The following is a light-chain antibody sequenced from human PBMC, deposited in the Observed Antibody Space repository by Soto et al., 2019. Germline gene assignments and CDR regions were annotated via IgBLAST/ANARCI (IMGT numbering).Light chain of an antibody. CDR1: HSVGSLS. CDR3: QQYGSSGT. Sequence: TQSPSSLSAAVGDRATLSCRASHSVGSLSLAWYQQKPGQAPRLLIYGASNRATGIPDRFSGSGSGTDFTLTISRLEPEDFAVYYCQQYGSSGTFGQGTKVDIK. CDR2: GAS. V-gene: IGKV3-20*01. J-gene: IGKJ1*01.